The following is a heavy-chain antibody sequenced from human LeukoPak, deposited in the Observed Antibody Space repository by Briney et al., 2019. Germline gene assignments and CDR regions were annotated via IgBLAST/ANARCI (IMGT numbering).Heavy chain of an antibody. CDR3: ARDFYGDYVAAFDL. CDR2: ISSSSSYI. CDR1: GLTFRTYM. Sequence: GGSLRLSCAASGLTFRTYMMNWVRQAPGKGLEWVSSISSSSSYIYYAESVKGRFTISRDNAKNSLYLQMNSLRAEDTAVYYCARDFYGDYVAAFDLWGQGTMVTVSS. J-gene: IGHJ3*01. D-gene: IGHD4-17*01. V-gene: IGHV3-21*01.